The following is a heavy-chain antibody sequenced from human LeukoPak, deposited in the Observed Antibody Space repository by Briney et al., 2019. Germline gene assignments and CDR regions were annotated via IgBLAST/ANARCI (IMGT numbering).Heavy chain of an antibody. CDR3: ARVSRYLEP. J-gene: IGHJ4*02. V-gene: IGHV3-30-3*01. D-gene: IGHD1-1*01. CDR1: GFTFSSYA. CDR2: ISYDGSNK. Sequence: GGSLRLSSAASGFTFSSYAMHWVRQAPGKGLEWVAVISYDGSNKYYADSVKGRFTISRDNSKNTLYLQMNSLRAEDTAVYYCARVSRYLEPRGQGTLVTVSS.